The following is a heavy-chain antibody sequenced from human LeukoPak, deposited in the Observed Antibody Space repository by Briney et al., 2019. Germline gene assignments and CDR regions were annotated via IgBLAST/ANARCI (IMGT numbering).Heavy chain of an antibody. D-gene: IGHD6-6*01. Sequence: GGSLRLSCAASGFTFSNAWMNWVRQAPGKRLEWVGRIKSKTDGGTTDYAAPVKGRFTISRDDSKNTLYLQMNSLKTEDTAVYYCTTASQLDYYYGMDVWGQGTTVTVSS. CDR2: IKSKTDGGTT. J-gene: IGHJ6*02. V-gene: IGHV3-15*07. CDR1: GFTFSNAW. CDR3: TTASQLDYYYGMDV.